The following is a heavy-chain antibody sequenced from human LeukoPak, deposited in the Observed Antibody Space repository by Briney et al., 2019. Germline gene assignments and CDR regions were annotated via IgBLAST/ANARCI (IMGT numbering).Heavy chain of an antibody. J-gene: IGHJ4*02. CDR3: ARDLSIAVAGQIFDY. V-gene: IGHV1-3*01. D-gene: IGHD6-19*01. CDR1: GYTFTSYA. CDR2: INPGNGNT. Sequence: ASVKVSCKASGYTFTSYAMHWVRQAPGRRLEWMGWINPGNGNTECSQKFQDRVTITRDTSATTAYMELSSLRSEDTAVYYCARDLSIAVAGQIFDYWGQGTLVTVSS.